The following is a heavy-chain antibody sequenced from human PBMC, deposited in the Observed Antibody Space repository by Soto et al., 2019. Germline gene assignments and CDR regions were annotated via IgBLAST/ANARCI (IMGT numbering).Heavy chain of an antibody. Sequence: PGESLKISCKGSGYSFTSYWIGWVRQMPGKGLEWMGIIYPGDSDTSYSPSFQGQVTISADKSISTAYLQWSSLKASDTAMYYCARTLGYCSSTSCRYYYYGMDVWGQGTTVTVSS. CDR3: ARTLGYCSSTSCRYYYYGMDV. J-gene: IGHJ6*02. CDR1: GYSFTSYW. V-gene: IGHV5-51*01. D-gene: IGHD2-2*01. CDR2: IYPGDSDT.